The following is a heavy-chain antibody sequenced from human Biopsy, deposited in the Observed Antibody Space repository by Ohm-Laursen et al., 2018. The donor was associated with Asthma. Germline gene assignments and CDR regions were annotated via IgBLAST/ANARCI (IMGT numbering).Heavy chain of an antibody. V-gene: IGHV1-18*01. J-gene: IGHJ6*02. CDR2: ISVYNGNT. D-gene: IGHD3-10*01. CDR3: ARAVDYSHYYGIDV. Sequence: ATVKISCKTSGYTFNSAGITWVRQAPGQGLEWMGWISVYNGNTKVAQKLQDRVTMITDTSTSTAYMELRSLRSDDTSVYFCARAVDYSHYYGIDVWGQGTTATVS. CDR1: GYTFNSAG.